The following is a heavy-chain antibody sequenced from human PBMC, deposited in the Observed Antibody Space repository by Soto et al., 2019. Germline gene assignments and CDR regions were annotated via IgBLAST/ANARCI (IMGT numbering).Heavy chain of an antibody. CDR3: VRDSGAKLSSS. CDR1: GGTCSSYR. CDR2: IVPIYRTA. J-gene: IGHJ4*02. V-gene: IGHV1-69*01. Sequence: VQVVQSEAEVKKPGSSVRVSCKASGGTCSSYRINWVRQAAGQGLEWVGGIVPIYRTADYAQKFQGRVTITADESARTSYMELRSLKSQDTAVYYCVRDSGAKLSSSWGQGTLVTVSS. D-gene: IGHD6-13*01.